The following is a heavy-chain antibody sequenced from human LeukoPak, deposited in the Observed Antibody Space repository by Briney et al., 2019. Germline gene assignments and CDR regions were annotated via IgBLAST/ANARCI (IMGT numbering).Heavy chain of an antibody. D-gene: IGHD7-27*01. CDR1: GFTFSSYW. CDR2: IKQDGSEK. CDR3: AKEFSATPRAAAQTGDAFDV. J-gene: IGHJ3*01. Sequence: GGSLRLSCAASGFTFSSYWMSWVRQAPGKGLEWVANIKQDGSEKYYVDSVKGRFTISRDNSKNTLYLQMNSLRPEDTAVYYCAKEFSATPRAAAQTGDAFDVWGRGTMVTVSS. V-gene: IGHV3-7*04.